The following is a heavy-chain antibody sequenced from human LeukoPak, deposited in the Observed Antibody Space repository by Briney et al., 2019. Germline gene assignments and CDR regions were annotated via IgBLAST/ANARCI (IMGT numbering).Heavy chain of an antibody. CDR2: IWYDGSNK. CDR1: GFTFRSYW. J-gene: IGHJ6*02. CDR3: ARGYDFWSGYYPYGMDV. V-gene: IGHV3-33*08. Sequence: GGSLRLSCEAPGFTFRSYWMSWVRQAPGKKLEWVAVIWYDGSNKYYADSVKGRFTISRDNSKNTLYLQMNSLRAEDTAVYYCARGYDFWSGYYPYGMDVWGQGTTVTVSS. D-gene: IGHD3-3*01.